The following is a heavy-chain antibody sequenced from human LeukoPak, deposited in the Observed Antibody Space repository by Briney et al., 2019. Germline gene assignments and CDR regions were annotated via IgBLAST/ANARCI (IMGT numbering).Heavy chain of an antibody. Sequence: ASVKVSCKSSGYTFTTYSMNWVRQAPGQGLEWMGWISAYNGNTNYAQKLQGRVTMTTDTSTSTAYMELRSLRSDDTAVYYCAREYSSSSGWFDPWGQGTLVTVSS. CDR1: GYTFTTYS. D-gene: IGHD6-6*01. V-gene: IGHV1-18*01. J-gene: IGHJ5*02. CDR2: ISAYNGNT. CDR3: AREYSSSSGWFDP.